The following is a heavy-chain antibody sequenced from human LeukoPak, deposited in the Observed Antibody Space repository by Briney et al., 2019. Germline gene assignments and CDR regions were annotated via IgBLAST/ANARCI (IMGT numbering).Heavy chain of an antibody. CDR1: GGSISSYY. J-gene: IGHJ4*02. CDR2: IYYSGST. CDR3: AREGLSSGWSDLWYYFDY. V-gene: IGHV4-59*01. D-gene: IGHD6-6*01. Sequence: PSETLSLTCTVSGGSISSYYWSWIRQPPGKGLEWIGYIYYSGSTNYNPSLKSRVTISVDTSKNQFSLKLSSVTAADTAVYYCAREGLSSGWSDLWYYFDYWGQGTLVTVSS.